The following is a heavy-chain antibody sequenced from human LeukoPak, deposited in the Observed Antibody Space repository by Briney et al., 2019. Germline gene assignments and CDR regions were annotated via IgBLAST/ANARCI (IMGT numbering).Heavy chain of an antibody. D-gene: IGHD3-3*01. CDR1: GYTLTELS. Sequence: ASVNVSCKVSGYTLTELSMHWVRQAPGKGLEWMGGFDPEDGETIYAQKFQGRVTMTEDTSTDTAYMELSSLRSEDTAVYYCATLRFLEWLNWFDPWGQGTLVTVSS. V-gene: IGHV1-24*01. CDR2: FDPEDGET. J-gene: IGHJ5*02. CDR3: ATLRFLEWLNWFDP.